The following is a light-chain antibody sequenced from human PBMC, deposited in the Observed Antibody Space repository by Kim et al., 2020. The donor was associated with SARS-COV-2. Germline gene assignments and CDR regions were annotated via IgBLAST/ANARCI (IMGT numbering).Light chain of an antibody. CDR3: QQRSDWPLT. CDR1: QGIGGQ. V-gene: IGKV3-11*01. Sequence: LPPGEGAPPPSRAGQGIGGQLGCYPQKSGQAPRLLIFDTSTRAAGIPPRFSGSGSETDFTLTLSSLGPEDFAVYYCQQRSDWPLTFGGGTKVDIK. CDR2: DTS. J-gene: IGKJ4*01.